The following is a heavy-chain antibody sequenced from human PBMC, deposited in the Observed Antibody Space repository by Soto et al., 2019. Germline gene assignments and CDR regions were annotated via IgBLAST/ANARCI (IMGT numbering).Heavy chain of an antibody. Sequence: GVSLRLCCAASGFTFSNAWINWVRQAPGKGLEWVGRIKSKTDGGTTDYAAPVKGRFTISRDDSKNTLYLQMNSLKTEDTAVYYCRTGVYNWDDLGYWGQGTLVTVSS. CDR2: IKSKTDGGTT. V-gene: IGHV3-15*01. D-gene: IGHD1-20*01. J-gene: IGHJ4*02. CDR3: RTGVYNWDDLGY. CDR1: GFTFSNAW.